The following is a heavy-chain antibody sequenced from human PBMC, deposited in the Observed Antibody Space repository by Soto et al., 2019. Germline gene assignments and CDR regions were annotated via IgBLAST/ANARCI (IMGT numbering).Heavy chain of an antibody. CDR3: ARQDDILTGVDY. J-gene: IGHJ4*02. CDR1: GGSIRYYD. Sequence: SETLSLTWTVSGGSIRYYDWSWIRQPPGKGLEWIGYINYSGSTNYNPSLKSRVSISIATSKNHFSLKLSSVSAADTAVYYCARQDDILTGVDYWGQGTLVTVS. D-gene: IGHD3-9*01. V-gene: IGHV4-59*08. CDR2: INYSGST.